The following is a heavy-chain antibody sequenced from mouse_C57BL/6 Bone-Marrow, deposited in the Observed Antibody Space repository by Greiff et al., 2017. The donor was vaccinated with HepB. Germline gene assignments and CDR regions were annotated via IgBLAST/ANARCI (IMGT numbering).Heavy chain of an antibody. CDR2: INSDGGST. Sequence: EVKLVESGGGLVQPGESLKLSCESNEYEFPSHDMSWVRKTPEKRLELVAAINSDGGSTYYPDTMERRFIISRDNTKKTLYLQMSSLRSEDTAVYYCARQAYYYGSSYVDWYFDVWGTGTTVTVSS. CDR1: EYEFPSHD. V-gene: IGHV5-2*01. J-gene: IGHJ1*03. CDR3: ARQAYYYGSSYVDWYFDV. D-gene: IGHD1-1*01.